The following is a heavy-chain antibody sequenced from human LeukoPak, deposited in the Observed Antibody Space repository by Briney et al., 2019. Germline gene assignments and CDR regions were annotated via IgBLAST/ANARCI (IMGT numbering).Heavy chain of an antibody. D-gene: IGHD3-10*01. J-gene: IGHJ6*02. CDR3: AKDQSYYYGSGSPDV. CDR2: IWYDGSNK. Sequence: GGSLRLSCAASGFTFSSYGMHWVRQAPGKGLEWVAVIWYDGSNKYYADSVKGRFTISRDNSKNTLYLQMNSLRAEDTAVYYCAKDQSYYYGSGSPDVWGQGTTVTVSS. V-gene: IGHV3-33*06. CDR1: GFTFSSYG.